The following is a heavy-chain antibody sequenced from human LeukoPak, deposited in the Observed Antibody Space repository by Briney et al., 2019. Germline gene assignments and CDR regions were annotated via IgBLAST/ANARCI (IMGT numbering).Heavy chain of an antibody. D-gene: IGHD5-18*01. CDR3: ARRNTAMVAGLDY. CDR1: LYTFTTYD. V-gene: IGHV1-8*01. J-gene: IGHJ4*02. Sequence: ASVKLSCKPSLYTFTTYDINTVRQATGQGLECMGWMNPNSGNTGYAQKFQGRVTMTRNTSISTAFMELSGLRSEDTAVYFCARRNTAMVAGLDYWGQGSLVTVSS. CDR2: MNPNSGNT.